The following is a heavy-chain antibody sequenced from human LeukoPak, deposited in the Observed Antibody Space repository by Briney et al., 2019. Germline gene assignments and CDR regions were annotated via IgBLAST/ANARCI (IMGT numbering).Heavy chain of an antibody. Sequence: SGGSLRLSRAASGFTFSSYAMSWVRQAPGKGLEWVSAISGSGGSTYYADSVKGRFTISRDNSKNTLYLQMNSLRAEDTAVYYCAKDPYKNYAEYYFDYWGQGTLVTVSS. CDR2: ISGSGGST. D-gene: IGHD3-16*01. J-gene: IGHJ4*02. V-gene: IGHV3-23*01. CDR3: AKDPYKNYAEYYFDY. CDR1: GFTFSSYA.